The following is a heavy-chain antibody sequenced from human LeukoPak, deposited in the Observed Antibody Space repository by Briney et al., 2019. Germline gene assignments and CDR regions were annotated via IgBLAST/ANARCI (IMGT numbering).Heavy chain of an antibody. V-gene: IGHV3-23*01. CDR1: GFTFSSYA. CDR2: ISGSGGST. CDR3: AKDPVVYDSSGYYYYYYGMDV. D-gene: IGHD3-22*01. Sequence: TGGSLRLSCAASGFTFSSYAMSWVRQAPGRGLEWVSAISGSGGSTYYADSVKGRFTISRDNSKNTLYLQMNSLRAEDTAVYYCAKDPVVYDSSGYYYYYYGMDVWGQGTTVTVSS. J-gene: IGHJ6*02.